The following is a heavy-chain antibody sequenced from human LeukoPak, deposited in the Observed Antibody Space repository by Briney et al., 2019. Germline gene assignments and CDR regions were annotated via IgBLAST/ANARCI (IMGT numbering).Heavy chain of an antibody. J-gene: IGHJ3*01. CDR1: GFTFDNYA. Sequence: GRSLRLSCAASGFTFDNYAMHWVRQAPGKGLEWVSGITWNSGSIDYADSVKGRFTISRDNAKNSLYLQVNSLRAEDMALYYCAKDISRYCRTTTCSNAFDLWGQGTMVIVSS. V-gene: IGHV3-9*03. D-gene: IGHD2-2*01. CDR2: ITWNSGSI. CDR3: AKDISRYCRTTTCSNAFDL.